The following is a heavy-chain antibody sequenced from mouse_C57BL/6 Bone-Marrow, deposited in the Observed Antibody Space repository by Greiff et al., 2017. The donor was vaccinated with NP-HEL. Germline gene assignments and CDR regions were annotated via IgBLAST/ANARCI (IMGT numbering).Heavy chain of an antibody. V-gene: IGHV2-9-1*01. Sequence: QVQLKESGPGLVAPSQSLSITCTVSGFSLTSYAISWVRQPPGKGLEWLGVIWTGGGTNYNSALKSRLSISKDNSKSQVFLKMNSVQTDDTARYYGDRRRSKRGYYAMDDWGQGTSVTVAS. CDR3: DRRRSKRGYYAMDD. D-gene: IGHD1-1*01. J-gene: IGHJ4*01. CDR2: IWTGGGT. CDR1: GFSLTSYA.